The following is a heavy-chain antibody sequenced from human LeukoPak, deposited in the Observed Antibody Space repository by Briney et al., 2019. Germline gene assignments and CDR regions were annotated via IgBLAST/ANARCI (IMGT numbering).Heavy chain of an antibody. CDR3: AREGPYSSGWLLDY. V-gene: IGHV1-69*13. CDR2: IIPIFDTA. CDR1: GGTFSSYA. J-gene: IGHJ4*02. D-gene: IGHD6-19*01. Sequence: SVKVSCKASGGTFSSYAISWVRQAPGQGLEWMGGIIPIFDTANYAQKFQGRVTITADESTSTAYMEPSSLRSEDTAVYYCAREGPYSSGWLLDYWGQGTLVTVSS.